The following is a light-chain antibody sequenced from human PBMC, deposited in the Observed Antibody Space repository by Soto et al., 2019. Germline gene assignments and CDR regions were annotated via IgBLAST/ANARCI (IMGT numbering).Light chain of an antibody. Sequence: EMPLTQAPCSLSISTAYTVALSFRASQSVSSSYLAWYQQKPGQAPRLLIYGASSRATGIPDRFSGSGSGTDFTLTISRLEPEDFAVYYCQQDGRSSQTFGGGTKVEI. CDR1: QSVSSSY. J-gene: IGKJ4*01. CDR3: QQDGRSSQT. V-gene: IGKV3-20*01. CDR2: GAS.